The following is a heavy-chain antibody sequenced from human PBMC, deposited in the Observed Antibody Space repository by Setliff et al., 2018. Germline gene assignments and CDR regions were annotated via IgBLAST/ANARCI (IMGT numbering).Heavy chain of an antibody. CDR3: ARQSHYYDSSGLDY. J-gene: IGHJ4*02. CDR2: IYHSGST. V-gene: IGHV4-38-2*01. D-gene: IGHD3-22*01. CDR1: GYSISSGYY. Sequence: SETLSLTCAVSGYSISSGYYWGWIRQPPGKGLEWIGSIYHSGSTYYNPSLKSRVTISVDTSKNQFSLKLSSVTAADTTVYYCARQSHYYDSSGLDYWGQGTLVTVSS.